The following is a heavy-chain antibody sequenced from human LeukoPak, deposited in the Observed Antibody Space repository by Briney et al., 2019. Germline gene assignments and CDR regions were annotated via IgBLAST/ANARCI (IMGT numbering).Heavy chain of an antibody. Sequence: GSSVKVSCKASGGTFSSYAISWVRQAPGQGVERMGGIIPIFGTANYAQKFQGRVTITADASTSTAYMELSSLRSDDTAVYYCARLVSEGPNTSPQPADIVVVPAVMRHVGWYFDLWGRGTLVTVSS. CDR2: IIPIFGTA. V-gene: IGHV1-69*01. CDR3: ARLVSEGPNTSPQPADIVVVPAVMRHVGWYFDL. J-gene: IGHJ2*01. D-gene: IGHD2-2*01. CDR1: GGTFSSYA.